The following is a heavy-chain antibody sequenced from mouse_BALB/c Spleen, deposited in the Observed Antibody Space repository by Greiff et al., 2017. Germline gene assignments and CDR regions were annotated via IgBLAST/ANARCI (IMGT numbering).Heavy chain of an antibody. Sequence: VKLMESGPGLVAPSQSLSITCTVSGFSLTSYGVHWVRQPPGKGLEWLGVIWAGGSTNYNSALMSRLSISKDNSKSQVFLKMNSLQTDDTAMYYCAIYGYDEAAWFAYWGQGTLVTVSA. CDR2: IWAGGST. J-gene: IGHJ3*01. CDR1: GFSLTSYG. V-gene: IGHV2-9*02. CDR3: AIYGYDEAAWFAY. D-gene: IGHD2-2*01.